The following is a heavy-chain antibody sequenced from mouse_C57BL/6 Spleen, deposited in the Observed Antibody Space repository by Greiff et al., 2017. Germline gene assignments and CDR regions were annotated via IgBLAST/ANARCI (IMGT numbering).Heavy chain of an antibody. V-gene: IGHV1-80*01. J-gene: IGHJ2*01. CDR2: IYPGDGDT. D-gene: IGHD3-1*01. CDR1: GYAFSSYW. CDR3: ARSGGSTLYDY. Sequence: VQRVESGAELVKPGASVKISCKASGYAFSSYWMNWVKQRPGKGLEWIGQIYPGDGDTNYNGKFKGKATLTADKSSSTAYMQLSSLTSEDSAVYFCARSGGSTLYDYGGQGTTLTVSS.